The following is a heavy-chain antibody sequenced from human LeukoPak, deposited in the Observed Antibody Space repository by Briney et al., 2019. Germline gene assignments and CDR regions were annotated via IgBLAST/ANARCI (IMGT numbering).Heavy chain of an antibody. D-gene: IGHD2-15*01. Sequence: SETLSLTCAVYGGSFSGYYWSWIRQPPGKGLEWIGEINHSGSTNYNPSLKSRVTISVDTSKNQFSLKLRSVTAADTAVYYCARGDGSFDYWGQGTLVTVSS. CDR1: GGSFSGYY. CDR3: ARGDGSFDY. CDR2: INHSGST. J-gene: IGHJ4*02. V-gene: IGHV4-34*01.